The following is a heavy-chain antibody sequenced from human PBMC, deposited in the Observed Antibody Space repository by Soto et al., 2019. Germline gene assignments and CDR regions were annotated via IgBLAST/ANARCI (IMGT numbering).Heavy chain of an antibody. V-gene: IGHV3-11*01. CDR3: LRGDRAGGGSIFDY. D-gene: IGHD6-13*01. CDR1: GFRFSDYY. CDR2: ISNSGSTT. Sequence: QVQLVESGGVLVKPGGSLRLSCAASGFRFSDYYMTWIRQAPGKGLEWLSYISNSGSTTYYADSVKGRFTISRDNTKNSLYLQMNSLRDEDTAVYYCLRGDRAGGGSIFDYWGQGTLVTVSS. J-gene: IGHJ4*02.